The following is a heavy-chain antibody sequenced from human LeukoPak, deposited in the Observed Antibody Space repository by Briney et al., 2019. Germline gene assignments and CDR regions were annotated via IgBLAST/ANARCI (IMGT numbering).Heavy chain of an antibody. D-gene: IGHD6-19*01. Sequence: PGGSLRLSCAASGFPFSNYWMSWVRQAPGKGLAWVANIKHDGSEQYYVDSVKGRFTISRDNAKNSLYLQMSSLRAEDTAVYYCAGSHTAVTDTLDPWGQGTLVTVSS. CDR1: GFPFSNYW. V-gene: IGHV3-7*01. J-gene: IGHJ5*02. CDR3: AGSHTAVTDTLDP. CDR2: IKHDGSEQ.